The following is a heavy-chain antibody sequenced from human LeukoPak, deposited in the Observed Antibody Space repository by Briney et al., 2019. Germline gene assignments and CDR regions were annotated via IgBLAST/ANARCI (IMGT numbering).Heavy chain of an antibody. Sequence: PGRSLRLSCAASGFTFSSYGMHWVRQAPGKGLEWVAVISYDGSNKYYADSVKGRFTISRDNSKNTLYLQMNSLRAEDTAVYHCAKDRGDIVVVVAATDGFDYWGQGTLVTVSS. CDR2: ISYDGSNK. D-gene: IGHD2-15*01. CDR3: AKDRGDIVVVVAATDGFDY. V-gene: IGHV3-30*18. CDR1: GFTFSSYG. J-gene: IGHJ4*02.